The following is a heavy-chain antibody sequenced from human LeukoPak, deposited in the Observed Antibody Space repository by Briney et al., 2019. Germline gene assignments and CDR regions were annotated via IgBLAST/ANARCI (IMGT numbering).Heavy chain of an antibody. CDR1: GGSFSGYY. D-gene: IGHD2-15*01. V-gene: IGHV4-59*10. Sequence: PSETLSLTCAVYGGSFSGYYWSWIRQPPGKGLEWIGRIYTSGSTNYNPSLKSRVTMSVDTSKNQFSLKLSSVTAADTAVYYCARVALGYCSGGSCSSHFDYWGQGTLVTVSS. J-gene: IGHJ4*02. CDR3: ARVALGYCSGGSCSSHFDY. CDR2: IYTSGST.